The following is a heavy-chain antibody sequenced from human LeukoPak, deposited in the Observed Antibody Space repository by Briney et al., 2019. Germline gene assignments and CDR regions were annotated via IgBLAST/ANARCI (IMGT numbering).Heavy chain of an antibody. CDR2: ISYDGSNK. V-gene: IGHV3-30*04. CDR3: ARVDDSSGYYHGNYFDY. J-gene: IGHJ4*02. CDR1: GFTFSSYA. Sequence: GGSLRLSCAASGFTFSSYAMHWVRQAPGKGLEWVAVISYDGSNKYYADSVKGRFTISRDNSKNTLYLQMNSLRAEDTAVYYCARVDDSSGYYHGNYFDYCGQGTLVTVSS. D-gene: IGHD3-22*01.